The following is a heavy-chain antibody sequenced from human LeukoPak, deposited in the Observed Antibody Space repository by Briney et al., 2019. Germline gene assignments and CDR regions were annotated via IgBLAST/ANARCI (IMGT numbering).Heavy chain of an antibody. CDR3: ARGITMIVVVITPRLDY. V-gene: IGHV1-2*02. J-gene: IGHJ4*02. CDR1: GYTFTGYY. D-gene: IGHD3-22*01. Sequence: VASVKVSCKASGYTFTGYYMHWVRQAPGQGLEWMGWINPNSGGTNYAQKFQGRVTMTRDTSISTAYMELSRLRSDDTAVYYCARGITMIVVVITPRLDYWGQGTLVTVSS. CDR2: INPNSGGT.